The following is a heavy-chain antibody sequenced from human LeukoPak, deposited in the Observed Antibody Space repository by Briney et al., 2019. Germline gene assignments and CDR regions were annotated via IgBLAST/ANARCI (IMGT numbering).Heavy chain of an antibody. D-gene: IGHD6-13*01. V-gene: IGHV4-38-2*01. Sequence: SETLSLTYAVSGYSISSGYYWGWIRQPPGKGLEWIGSIYHSGSTYYNPSLKSRVTISVDTSKNQFSLKLSSVTAADTAVYYCITSLAAAGSGSLDAFDIWGQGTMVTVSS. CDR3: ITSLAAAGSGSLDAFDI. CDR1: GYSISSGYY. J-gene: IGHJ3*02. CDR2: IYHSGST.